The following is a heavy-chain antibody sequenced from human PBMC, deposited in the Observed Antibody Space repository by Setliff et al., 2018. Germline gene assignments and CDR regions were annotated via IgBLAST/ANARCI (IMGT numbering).Heavy chain of an antibody. D-gene: IGHD2-21*01. CDR1: GYTFTSYG. J-gene: IGHJ4*02. CDR2: ISVYNGKT. Sequence: VASVKVSCKASGYTFTSYGFSWVRQAPGQGLEGMGWISVYNGKTKYAQKFQGRVTMTTDTSTRTAYMEVTSLRSDDTAVYYCATEKFPGDWGDYWGQGTLVTVSS. V-gene: IGHV1-18*01. CDR3: ATEKFPGDWGDY.